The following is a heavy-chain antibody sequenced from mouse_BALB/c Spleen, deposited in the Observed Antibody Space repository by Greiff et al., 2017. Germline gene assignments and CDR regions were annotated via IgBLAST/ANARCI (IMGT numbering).Heavy chain of an antibody. Sequence: EVQLVESGGGLVQPGGSLKLSCAASGFTFSSYGMSWVRQTPDKRLELVATINSNGGSTYYPDSVKGRFTISRDNAKNTLYLQMSSLKSEDTAMYYCARDRAYNRLYYYAMDYWGQGTSVTVSS. CDR1: GFTFSSYG. CDR3: ARDRAYNRLYYYAMDY. J-gene: IGHJ4*01. V-gene: IGHV5-6-3*01. D-gene: IGHD2-14*01. CDR2: INSNGGST.